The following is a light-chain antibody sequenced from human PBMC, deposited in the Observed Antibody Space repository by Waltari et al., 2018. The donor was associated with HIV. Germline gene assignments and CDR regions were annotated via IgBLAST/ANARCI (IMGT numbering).Light chain of an antibody. Sequence: QSALTQPASVSGSPGQSITISCTGTNRDIGGYNYVSWYQQHPGRAPKLLIYEVTHRPSGISYRFSGSKSGNTASMTISGLQAEDEADYYCSSYTTTSTILFGGGTKVTVL. CDR3: SSYTTTSTIL. CDR2: EVT. V-gene: IGLV2-14*01. CDR1: NRDIGGYNY. J-gene: IGLJ3*02.